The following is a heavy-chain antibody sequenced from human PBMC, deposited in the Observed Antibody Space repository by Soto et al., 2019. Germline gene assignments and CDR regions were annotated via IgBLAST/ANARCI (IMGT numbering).Heavy chain of an antibody. Sequence: TSETLSLTCIVSGESISSSSYYWFWIRHPPGKGLEWIGSIYYSGRTYYNPSFKSRVTISVDTSKDQFSLKLSSVTATDTAVYYCARQRTTVVTQAYFDHWGQGALVTVSS. CDR1: GESISSSSYY. J-gene: IGHJ4*02. CDR2: IYYSGRT. CDR3: ARQRTTVVTQAYFDH. D-gene: IGHD2-21*02. V-gene: IGHV4-39*01.